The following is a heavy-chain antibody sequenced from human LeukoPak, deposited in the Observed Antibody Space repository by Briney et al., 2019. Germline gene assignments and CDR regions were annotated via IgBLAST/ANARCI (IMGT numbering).Heavy chain of an antibody. J-gene: IGHJ3*02. Sequence: PSETLSLTCTVSGGSLSSYYWSWIRQPAGKGLEWIGRIYTSGSTNYNPSLKSRVTMSVDTSKNQFSLKLSSVTAADTAVYYCARERGYQLPPPYDAFDIWGQGTMVTVSS. CDR3: ARERGYQLPPPYDAFDI. D-gene: IGHD2-2*01. CDR2: IYTSGST. V-gene: IGHV4-4*07. CDR1: GGSLSSYY.